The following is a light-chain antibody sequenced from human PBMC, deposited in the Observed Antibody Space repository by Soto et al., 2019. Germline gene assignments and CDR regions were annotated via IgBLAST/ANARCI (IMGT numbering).Light chain of an antibody. Sequence: EVVLTQSPGNLWLSPGERATLSCRASQIVNSRHLAWYQQKPGQAPRLLIYDASSRATGIPDRFSGGGSGTDFTLTISRLEPEDFAVYYCQQFSSYPLTFGGGTKVDNK. J-gene: IGKJ4*01. CDR1: QIVNSRH. CDR3: QQFSSYPLT. CDR2: DAS. V-gene: IGKV3-20*01.